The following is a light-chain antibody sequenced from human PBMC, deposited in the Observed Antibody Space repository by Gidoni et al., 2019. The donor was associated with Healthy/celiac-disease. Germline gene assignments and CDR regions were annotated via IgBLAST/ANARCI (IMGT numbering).Light chain of an antibody. V-gene: IGKV3-15*01. CDR3: QQYNNWPPLT. CDR2: GAS. CDR1: QSVSSN. J-gene: IGKJ4*01. Sequence: EIVMTQSQATLSVSPGERATLSCRASQSVSSNLAWYQQKPGQAPRLLIYGASTRATGIPARFSGSGSGTEFTLTISSLQSEDFAVYYCQQYNNWPPLTFGGETKVEIK.